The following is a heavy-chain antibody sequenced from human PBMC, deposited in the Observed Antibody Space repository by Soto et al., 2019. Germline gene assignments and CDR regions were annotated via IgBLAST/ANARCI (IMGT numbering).Heavy chain of an antibody. CDR2: IIPILGIA. CDR1: GGTFSSYT. D-gene: IGHD3-10*01. Sequence: QVQLVQSGAEVKKPGSSVKVSCKASGGTFSSYTISWVRQAPGQGLEWMGRIIPILGIANYAQKFQGRVTITANKSTSTAYMELSSLSSEDTAVYYCAREEYYYGSGAFFDYWGQGTLVTVSS. V-gene: IGHV1-69*08. CDR3: AREEYYYGSGAFFDY. J-gene: IGHJ4*02.